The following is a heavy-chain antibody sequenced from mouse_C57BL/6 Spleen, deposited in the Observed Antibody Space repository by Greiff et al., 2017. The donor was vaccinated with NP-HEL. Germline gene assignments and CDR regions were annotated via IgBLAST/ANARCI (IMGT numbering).Heavy chain of an antibody. CDR3: ARYGNYEGYYAMDY. J-gene: IGHJ4*01. D-gene: IGHD2-1*01. V-gene: IGHV1-42*01. Sequence: VQLQQSGPELVKPGASVKISCKASGYSFTGYYMNWVKQSPEKSLEWIGEINPSTGGTTYNQKFKAKATLTVDKSSSTAYMQLKSLTSEDSAVYYCARYGNYEGYYAMDYWGQGTSVTVSS. CDR1: GYSFTGYY. CDR2: INPSTGGT.